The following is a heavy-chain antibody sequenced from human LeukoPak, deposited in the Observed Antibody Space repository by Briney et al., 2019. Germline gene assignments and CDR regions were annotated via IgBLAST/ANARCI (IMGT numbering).Heavy chain of an antibody. D-gene: IGHD5-18*01. V-gene: IGHV1-69*13. Sequence: ASVKVSCKASGGTFSSYAISWVRQAPGQGLEWMGGIIPIFGTANYAQKFQGRVTITADESTSTAYMELSSLRSEDTAVYYCAREGTWIQLWENPYYFDYWGQGTLVTVSS. CDR2: IIPIFGTA. CDR1: GGTFSSYA. CDR3: AREGTWIQLWENPYYFDY. J-gene: IGHJ4*02.